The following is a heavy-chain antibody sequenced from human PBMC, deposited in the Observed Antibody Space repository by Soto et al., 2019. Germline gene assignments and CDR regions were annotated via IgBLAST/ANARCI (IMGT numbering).Heavy chain of an antibody. CDR1: VFTFLNSA. J-gene: IGHJ4*02. V-gene: IGHV3-74*01. Sequence: PGWSLRLSCEASVFTFLNSALHWVRQAPGKGLVWVSRINSEGSRKSAADSVKGRSTISRDTAKNTLYLQMSSLRAEDTAFYYCARVSRGTSLSSLYCGKGT. CDR3: ARVSRGTSLSSLY. CDR2: INSEGSRK. D-gene: IGHD3-16*02.